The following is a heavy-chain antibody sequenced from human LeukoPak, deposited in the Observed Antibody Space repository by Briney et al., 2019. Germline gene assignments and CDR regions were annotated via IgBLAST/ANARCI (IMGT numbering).Heavy chain of an antibody. CDR2: INHSGST. J-gene: IGHJ3*02. Sequence: PSETLSLTCAVYGGSFSGYYWSWIRQPPGKGLEWIGEINHSGSTNYNPSLKSRVTISVDTSKNQFSLKLSSVTAADTAVYYCARGISGYGARFRVIWGQGTMVTVSS. CDR1: GGSFSGYY. D-gene: IGHD5-12*01. CDR3: ARGISGYGARFRVI. V-gene: IGHV4-34*01.